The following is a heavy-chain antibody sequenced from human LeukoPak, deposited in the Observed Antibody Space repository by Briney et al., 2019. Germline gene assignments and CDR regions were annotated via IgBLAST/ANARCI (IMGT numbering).Heavy chain of an antibody. Sequence: SETLSLTCTVSSGSISSSSYYWGWIRQPPGKGLEWIGSTYYSGSTYYNPSLKSRVTISVDTSKNQFSLKLSSVTAADTAVFYCARHRRDGYNYNYYYYMDVWGKGTTVTVSS. CDR3: ARHRRDGYNYNYYYYMDV. CDR2: TYYSGST. J-gene: IGHJ6*03. D-gene: IGHD5-24*01. V-gene: IGHV4-39*01. CDR1: SGSISSSSYY.